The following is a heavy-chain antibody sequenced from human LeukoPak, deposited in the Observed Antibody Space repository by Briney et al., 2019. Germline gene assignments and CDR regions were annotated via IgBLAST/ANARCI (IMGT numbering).Heavy chain of an antibody. J-gene: IGHJ4*02. CDR1: GFTFSSYW. CDR3: ARDLSWTSDY. D-gene: IGHD3/OR15-3a*01. V-gene: IGHV3-74*01. Sequence: AGRSLRLSCAASGFTFSSYWMHWVRQAPGKGLVWVSRINGYGSTTTYADSVKGRFTISRDNAKNTMYLQMNSLRAEDTAVFYCARDLSWTSDYWGQGTLVTVSS. CDR2: INGYGSTT.